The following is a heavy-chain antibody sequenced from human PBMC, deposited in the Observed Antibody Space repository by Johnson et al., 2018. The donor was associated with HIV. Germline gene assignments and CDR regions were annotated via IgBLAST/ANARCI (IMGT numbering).Heavy chain of an antibody. Sequence: QVQLVESGGGVVQPGRSLRLSCVVSGFTFSSYGMHWVRQAPGKGLEWVAVIWYDGSIKYYANSVKGRFTISRDNSKNTLYLQMNSLRAEDTAVYYCARPNNWAFDFWGQGTVVTVSS. CDR3: ARPNNWAFDF. J-gene: IGHJ3*01. CDR1: GFTFSSYG. D-gene: IGHD1-1*01. V-gene: IGHV3-33*01. CDR2: IWYDGSIK.